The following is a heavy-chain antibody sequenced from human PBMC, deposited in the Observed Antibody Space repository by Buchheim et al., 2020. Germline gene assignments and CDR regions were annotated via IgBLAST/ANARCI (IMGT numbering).Heavy chain of an antibody. CDR2: ISYDGSNK. J-gene: IGHJ4*02. CDR3: ARIGKADY. Sequence: QVQLVESGGGVVQPGRSLRLSCAASGFTFSSYAMHWVRQAPGKGLEWVAVISYDGSNKYYADSVKGRFTISRDNSKNTLYLQMNSRRAEETAVYYCARIGKADYWGQGTL. V-gene: IGHV3-30*04. CDR1: GFTFSSYA.